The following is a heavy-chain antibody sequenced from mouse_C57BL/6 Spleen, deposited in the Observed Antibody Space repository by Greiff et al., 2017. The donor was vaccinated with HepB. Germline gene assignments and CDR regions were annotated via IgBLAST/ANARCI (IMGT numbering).Heavy chain of an antibody. Sequence: EVKLQESGPELVKPGASVKMSCKASGYTFTDYNMHWVKQSHGKSLEWIGYINPNNGGTSYNQKFKGKATLTVNKSSSTAYMELRSRTSEDSAVYYCARRGDGYYGYWYFDVWGTGTTVTVSS. J-gene: IGHJ1*03. CDR1: GYTFTDYN. CDR3: ARRGDGYYGYWYFDV. D-gene: IGHD2-3*01. CDR2: INPNNGGT. V-gene: IGHV1-22*01.